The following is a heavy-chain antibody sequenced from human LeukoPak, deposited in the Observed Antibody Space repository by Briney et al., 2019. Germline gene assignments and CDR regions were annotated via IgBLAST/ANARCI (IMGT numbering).Heavy chain of an antibody. D-gene: IGHD3-10*01. CDR1: GFTFSSSA. Sequence: GGPLRLSCAASGFTFSSSAMSWVRPAPGKGLEWVSAISGSGGSTYYADSVKGRFTISRDNSKNTLYLQMNSLRAEDTAVYYCANHMVRGYYYMDVWGKGTTVTVSS. CDR2: ISGSGGST. J-gene: IGHJ6*03. V-gene: IGHV3-23*01. CDR3: ANHMVRGYYYMDV.